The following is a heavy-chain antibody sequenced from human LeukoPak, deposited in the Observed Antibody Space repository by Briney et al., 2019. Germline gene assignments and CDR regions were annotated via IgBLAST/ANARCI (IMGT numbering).Heavy chain of an antibody. CDR1: GGSFSGYY. CDR2: IYYSGST. Sequence: PSETLSLTCAVYGGSFSGYYWSWIRQPPGKGLEWIGYIYYSGSTNYNPSLKSRVTISVDTSKNQFSLKLSSVTAADTAVYYCARDPFVGDDAFDIWGQGTMVTVSS. V-gene: IGHV4-59*01. J-gene: IGHJ3*02. D-gene: IGHD3-16*01. CDR3: ARDPFVGDDAFDI.